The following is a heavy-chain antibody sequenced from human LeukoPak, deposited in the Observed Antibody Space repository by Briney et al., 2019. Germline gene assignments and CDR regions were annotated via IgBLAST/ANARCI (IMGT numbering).Heavy chain of an antibody. CDR2: IYHSGST. V-gene: IGHV4-38-2*02. J-gene: IGHJ4*02. CDR1: GYSISSGYY. CDR3: ARVELLWFGEFGHFDY. Sequence: TSETLPLTCTVSGYSISSGYYWGWIRQPPGKGLEWIGSIYHSGSTYYNPSLRSRVTISVDTSKNQFSLKLSSVTAADTAVYYCARVELLWFGEFGHFDYWGQGTLVTVSS. D-gene: IGHD3-10*01.